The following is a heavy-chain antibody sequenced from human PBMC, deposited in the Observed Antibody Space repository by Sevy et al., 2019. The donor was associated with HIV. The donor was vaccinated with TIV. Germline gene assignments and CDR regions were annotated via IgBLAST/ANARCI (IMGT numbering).Heavy chain of an antibody. CDR1: GYTFTSYG. CDR3: ARVLPYGSSWRIDY. D-gene: IGHD6-13*01. Sequence: ASVKVSCKASGYTFTSYGISWVRQAPGQGLEWMGWISAYNGNTNYAQKLQGRVTMTTDTSTRTAYMELRSLRSDDTAVYYCARVLPYGSSWRIDYWGQGTLVTVSS. CDR2: ISAYNGNT. J-gene: IGHJ4*02. V-gene: IGHV1-18*01.